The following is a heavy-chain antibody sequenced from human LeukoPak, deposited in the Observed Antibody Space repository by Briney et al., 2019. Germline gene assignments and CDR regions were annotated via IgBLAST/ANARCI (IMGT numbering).Heavy chain of an antibody. Sequence: SETLSLTCAVYGGSFSGYYWSWIRQPPGKGLEWIGEINHSGSTNYNPSLKSRVTISVDTSKNQFSLKLSSATAADTAVYYCARGRRVAGTRQLDYWGQGTLVTVSS. V-gene: IGHV4-34*01. CDR1: GGSFSGYY. J-gene: IGHJ4*02. CDR2: INHSGST. CDR3: ARGRRVAGTRQLDY. D-gene: IGHD6-19*01.